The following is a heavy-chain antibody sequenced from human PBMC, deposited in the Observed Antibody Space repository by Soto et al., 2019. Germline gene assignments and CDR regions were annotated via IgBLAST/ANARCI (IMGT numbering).Heavy chain of an antibody. V-gene: IGHV1-69*13. Sequence: SVKVSCKPSGGTFSRYAISWVRQAPGQGREWMGGIIPIFGTANYAQKFQGRVTITADGSTSTAYMGLSSLRSEDPAVYYCATSFDYDSSGYYVQDYFDYWGQGTLVTVSS. CDR1: GGTFSRYA. CDR3: ATSFDYDSSGYYVQDYFDY. CDR2: IIPIFGTA. D-gene: IGHD3-22*01. J-gene: IGHJ4*02.